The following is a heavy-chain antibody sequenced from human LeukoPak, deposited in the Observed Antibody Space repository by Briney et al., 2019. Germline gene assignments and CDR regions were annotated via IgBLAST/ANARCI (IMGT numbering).Heavy chain of an antibody. J-gene: IGHJ4*02. CDR2: ISSSGSTI. CDR3: ATESIHYYGADY. D-gene: IGHD3-22*01. Sequence: GGSLRLSCAASGFTFSSYEMNWVRQAPGKGLEWVSYISSSGSTIYYADSVKGRFTISRDNAKNSLYLQMNSLRAEDTAVYYCATESIHYYGADYWGQGTLVTVSS. V-gene: IGHV3-48*03. CDR1: GFTFSSYE.